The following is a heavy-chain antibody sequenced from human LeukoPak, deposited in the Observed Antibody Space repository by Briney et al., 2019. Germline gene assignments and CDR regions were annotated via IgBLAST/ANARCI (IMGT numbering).Heavy chain of an antibody. CDR1: GFTFSSYS. J-gene: IGHJ3*02. Sequence: GGSLRLSCAASGFTFSSYSMNWVRQAPGKGLEWVSYISSSSSTLYYADSVKGRFTISRDNAKNSLYLQMNSLRAEDTAVYYCARESGYCSGGSCYNVAFDIWGQGTMVTVSS. V-gene: IGHV3-48*01. CDR2: ISSSSSTL. D-gene: IGHD2-15*01. CDR3: ARESGYCSGGSCYNVAFDI.